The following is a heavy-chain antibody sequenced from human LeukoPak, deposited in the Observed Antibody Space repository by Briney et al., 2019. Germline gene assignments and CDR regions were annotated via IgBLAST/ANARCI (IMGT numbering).Heavy chain of an antibody. CDR1: GGSFSGYY. Sequence: SETLSLTCAVYGGSFSGYYWSWIRQPPGKGLEWIGEINHSGSTNYNPSLESRVTISVDTSKNQFSLKLSSVTAADTAVYYCARVPRIHGSGSPRIYYYGMDVWGQGTTVTVSS. CDR2: INHSGST. CDR3: ARVPRIHGSGSPRIYYYGMDV. D-gene: IGHD3-10*01. J-gene: IGHJ6*02. V-gene: IGHV4-34*01.